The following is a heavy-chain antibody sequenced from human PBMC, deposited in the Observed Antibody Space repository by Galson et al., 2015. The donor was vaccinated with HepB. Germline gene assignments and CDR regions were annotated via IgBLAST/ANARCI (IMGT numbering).Heavy chain of an antibody. CDR2: ISSSSSYI. CDR1: GITFSSYS. V-gene: IGHV3-21*01. Sequence: SLRLSCAASGITFSSYSMNWVRRAPGKGLEWVSSISSSSSYIYYVDSVKGRFTISRDNAKNSLYLQMNSLRAEDTAVYYCARDRYGDYCSDYWGQGTLVTVSS. D-gene: IGHD4-17*01. CDR3: ARDRYGDYCSDY. J-gene: IGHJ4*02.